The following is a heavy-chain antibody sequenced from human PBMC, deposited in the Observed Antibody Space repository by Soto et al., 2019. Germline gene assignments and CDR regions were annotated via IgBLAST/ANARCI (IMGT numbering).Heavy chain of an antibody. CDR2: IYHSGST. CDR1: GGSISSSNW. CDR3: ARSYYDSSGYPLFFDY. V-gene: IGHV4-4*02. D-gene: IGHD3-22*01. J-gene: IGHJ4*02. Sequence: GTLSLTCAVSGGSISSSNWWSCVRQPPGKGLEWIGEIYHSGSTNYNPSLKSRVTISVDKSKNQFSLKLRSVTAADAAVYYCARSYYDSSGYPLFFDYWGQGTLVTVSS.